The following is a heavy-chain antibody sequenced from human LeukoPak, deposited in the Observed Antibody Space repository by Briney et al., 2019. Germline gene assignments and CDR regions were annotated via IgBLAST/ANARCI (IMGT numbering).Heavy chain of an antibody. Sequence: SETLSLTCSVTGVSISSSTCYWGWIRQPPGRGLEWIGSIYPTGSTYYQPSLRSRVTISVAASKNQFSLRLGSVTAADTAVYYCARWSGDYSFDYWGQGTLVTVSS. CDR2: IYPTGST. V-gene: IGHV4-39*01. D-gene: IGHD3-3*01. CDR3: ARWSGDYSFDY. CDR1: GVSISSSTCY. J-gene: IGHJ4*02.